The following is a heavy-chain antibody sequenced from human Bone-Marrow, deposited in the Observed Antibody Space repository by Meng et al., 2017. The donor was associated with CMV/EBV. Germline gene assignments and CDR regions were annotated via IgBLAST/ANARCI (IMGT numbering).Heavy chain of an antibody. V-gene: IGHV4-39*07. CDR2: IYYSEST. J-gene: IGHJ6*02. CDR1: GGSISSSSYY. D-gene: IGHD2-2*01. Sequence: SETLSLTCTVSGGSISSSSYYWGWIRQPPGKGLEWIGSIYYSESTYYNPSLKSRVTISVDTSKNQFSLKLSSVTAADTAVYYCATPGDCSSTSCYDYYYYYGMDVWGQGTTVTVSS. CDR3: ATPGDCSSTSCYDYYYYYGMDV.